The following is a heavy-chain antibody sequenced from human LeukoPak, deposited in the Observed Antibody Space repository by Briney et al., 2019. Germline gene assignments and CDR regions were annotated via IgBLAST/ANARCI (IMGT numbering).Heavy chain of an antibody. CDR2: INPNSGGT. Sequence: GASVKVSCKASGYTFTGYYMHWVRQAPGQGLEWMGWINPNSGGTNYAQKFQGRVTMTRDTSISTAYMELSRLGSGDTAVYYCARPWIQLWPYDYWGQGTLVTVSS. CDR3: ARPWIQLWPYDY. J-gene: IGHJ4*02. CDR1: GYTFTGYY. V-gene: IGHV1-2*02. D-gene: IGHD5-18*01.